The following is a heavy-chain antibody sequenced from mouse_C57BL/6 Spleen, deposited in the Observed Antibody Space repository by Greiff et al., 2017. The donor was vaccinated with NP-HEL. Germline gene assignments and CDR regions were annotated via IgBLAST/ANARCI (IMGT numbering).Heavy chain of an antibody. CDR2: IYPGNSDT. CDR3: TRDGEAIYYGYDAMDY. Sequence: EVQLVESGTVLARPGASVKMSCKTSGYTFTSYWMHWVKQRPGQGLEWIGAIYPGNSDTSYNQKFKGKAKLTAVTSASTAYMELSSLTNEDSAVYYCTRDGEAIYYGYDAMDYWGQGTSVTVSS. CDR1: GYTFTSYW. D-gene: IGHD2-1*01. V-gene: IGHV1-5*01. J-gene: IGHJ4*01.